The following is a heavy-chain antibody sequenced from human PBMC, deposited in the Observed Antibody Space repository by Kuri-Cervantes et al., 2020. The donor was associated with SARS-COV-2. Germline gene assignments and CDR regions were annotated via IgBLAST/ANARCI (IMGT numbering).Heavy chain of an antibody. D-gene: IGHD3-10*01. Sequence: GGSLRLSCKGSAYSFTSYWIGWVRQMPGKGLEWMGIFYPGDSDTRYSPSFQGQVTLPADKSISTAYLQWSSLKASDTAMYYCARSGRGYYYYGMYVWGQGTTVTVSS. J-gene: IGHJ6*02. CDR1: AYSFTSYW. CDR3: ARSGRGYYYYGMYV. CDR2: FYPGDSDT. V-gene: IGHV5-51*01.